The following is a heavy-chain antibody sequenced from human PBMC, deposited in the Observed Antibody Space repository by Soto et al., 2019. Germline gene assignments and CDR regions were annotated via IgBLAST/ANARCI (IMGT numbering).Heavy chain of an antibody. Sequence: GASVKVSCKASGYTFTGYFIHWLRHAPGQGLEWMGRINPNSGATNYARKFQDRVTMTRDTSINTAYMELSSLRSDDTALYYCVKGDDNGPFDHWGPGTLVTVSS. CDR1: GYTFTGYF. V-gene: IGHV1-2*06. CDR2: INPNSGAT. CDR3: VKGDDNGPFDH. D-gene: IGHD3-16*01. J-gene: IGHJ4*02.